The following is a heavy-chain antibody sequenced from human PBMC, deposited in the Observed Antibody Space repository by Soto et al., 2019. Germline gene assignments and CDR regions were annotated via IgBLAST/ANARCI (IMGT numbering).Heavy chain of an antibody. D-gene: IGHD1-7*01. CDR1: GGSVSSGNVY. J-gene: IGHJ4*02. CDR3: AHDSHGGTTFFDI. Sequence: VQLQESGPGLVRPSETLALTCTVSGGSVSSGNVYWSGIRQSPGKGLEWIGHIYFNGKAYNNPSLKSRLAISLDTSNNHFSLKQSSVSAADTAVYYCAHDSHGGTTFFDICGQGAPVSVSS. CDR2: IYFNGKA. V-gene: IGHV4-30-4*01.